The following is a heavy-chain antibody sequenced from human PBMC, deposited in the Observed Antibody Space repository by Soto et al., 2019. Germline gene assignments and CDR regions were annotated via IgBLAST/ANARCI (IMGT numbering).Heavy chain of an antibody. V-gene: IGHV3-30*18. J-gene: IGHJ4*02. CDR2: ISYDGSNK. CDR3: AKDSPGFDY. CDR1: GFTFSSYG. Sequence: SLRLSCAASGFTFSSYGIHWFRQAPGKGLEWVAVISYDGSNKYFAYSVKGRFTISRDNSKNTLYLQMNSLRAEDTAVYYCAKDSPGFDYWGQGTLVTVSS.